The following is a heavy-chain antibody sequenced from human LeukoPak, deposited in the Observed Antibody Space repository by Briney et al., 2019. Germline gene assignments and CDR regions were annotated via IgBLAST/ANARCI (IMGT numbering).Heavy chain of an antibody. D-gene: IGHD3-22*01. CDR2: IYYSGST. V-gene: IGHV4-59*08. CDR1: GGSISSYY. Sequence: SETLSLTCTVSGGSISSYYWSWLRQPPGKGLEWIGYIYYSGSTNYNPSLKSRVTISVDTSKNQFSLKLSSVTAADTAVYYCARTYYDISGYFPNYFDYWGPGTLVTVSS. J-gene: IGHJ4*02. CDR3: ARTYYDISGYFPNYFDY.